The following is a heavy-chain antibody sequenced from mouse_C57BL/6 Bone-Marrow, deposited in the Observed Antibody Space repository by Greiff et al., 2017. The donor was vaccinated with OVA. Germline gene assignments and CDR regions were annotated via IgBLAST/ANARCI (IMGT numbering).Heavy chain of an antibody. Sequence: EVQLQQSGPELVKPGASVKISCKASGYTFTDYYMNWVKQSHGKSLEWIGDINPNNGGTSYNQKFKGKATLTVDKSSSTAYMELRSLTSEDSAVYYCASPPKDYWGQGTSVTVSS. CDR1: GYTFTDYY. CDR3: ASPPKDY. J-gene: IGHJ4*01. CDR2: INPNNGGT. V-gene: IGHV1-26*01.